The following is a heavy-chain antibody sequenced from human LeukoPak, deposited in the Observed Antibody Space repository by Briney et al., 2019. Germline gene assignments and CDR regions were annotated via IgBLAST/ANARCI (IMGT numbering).Heavy chain of an antibody. CDR2: IIPIFGTA. CDR3: AKDPFSGDYTDY. D-gene: IGHD4-17*01. V-gene: IGHV1-69*13. J-gene: IGHJ4*02. Sequence: ASVKVSCKASGGTFSSYAISWVRQAPGQGLEWMGGIIPIFGTANYAQKFQGRVTITADESTSTAYMELSSLRSEDTAVYYCAKDPFSGDYTDYWGQGTLVTVSS. CDR1: GGTFSSYA.